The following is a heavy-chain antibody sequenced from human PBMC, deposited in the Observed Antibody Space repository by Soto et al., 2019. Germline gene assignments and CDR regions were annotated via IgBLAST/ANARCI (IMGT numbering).Heavy chain of an antibody. J-gene: IGHJ4*02. CDR1: GGSVSSGTYY. CDR2: IHYSGST. V-gene: IGHV4-61*01. Sequence: QVQLQESGPGLVKPSETLSLTCSVSGGSVSSGTYYWSWSRQPPGKGLEWIAYIHYSGSTKYNPSLNSRVTISVDTARNQVSLRLTSVTAADTAVYYCARSGGGSGWLGGQGTLVTVSS. D-gene: IGHD6-19*01. CDR3: ARSGGGSGWL.